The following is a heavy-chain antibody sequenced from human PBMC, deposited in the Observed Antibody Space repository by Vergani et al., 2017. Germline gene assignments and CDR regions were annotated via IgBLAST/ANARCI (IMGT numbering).Heavy chain of an antibody. CDR3: ARVATSLFNWNYAAFDI. Sequence: QVQLVESGGGVVQPGRSLRLSCAASGFTFSSYGMHWVRQAPGKGLEWVAVIWYEGSNKYYADSVKGRFTISGDNSKNTLYLQMNSLRAEDTAVYYCARVATSLFNWNYAAFDIWGQGTMVTVSS. D-gene: IGHD1-7*01. CDR1: GFTFSSYG. V-gene: IGHV3-33*01. J-gene: IGHJ3*02. CDR2: IWYEGSNK.